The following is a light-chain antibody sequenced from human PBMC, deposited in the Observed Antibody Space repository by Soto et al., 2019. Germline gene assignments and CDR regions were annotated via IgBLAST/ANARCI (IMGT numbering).Light chain of an antibody. CDR3: VFYMGSGLLV. CDR1: SGSVSTNYY. J-gene: IGLJ2*01. CDR2: ATN. V-gene: IGLV8-61*01. Sequence: QTVVTQEPSFSVSPGGTVTLTCGLSSGSVSTNYYPSWYQQTQGQAPRTLIYATNTRSSGVPDRFSGSILGNKAALTITGAQADDESDYYCVFYMGSGLLVFGGGTKLTVL.